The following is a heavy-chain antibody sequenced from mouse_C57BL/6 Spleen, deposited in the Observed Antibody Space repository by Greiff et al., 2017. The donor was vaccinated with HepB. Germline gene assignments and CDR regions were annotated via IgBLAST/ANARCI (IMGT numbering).Heavy chain of an antibody. V-gene: IGHV1-22*01. CDR2: INSNNGGT. J-gene: IGHJ2*01. D-gene: IGHD6-5*01. CDR3: ARRVAYDYFDY. Sequence: EVQLQQSGPELVKPGASVKMSCKASGYKFTDYSIHWVKQSHGKSLEWIGYINSNNGGTTYNQKFKGKATLTVNKSSSTDYMELHSLTSDDSAVYYCARRVAYDYFDYWGQGTTLTVSS. CDR1: GYKFTDYS.